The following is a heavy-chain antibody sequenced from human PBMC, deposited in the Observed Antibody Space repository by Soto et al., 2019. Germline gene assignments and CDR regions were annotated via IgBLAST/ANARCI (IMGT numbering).Heavy chain of an antibody. CDR2: IYYSGST. D-gene: IGHD3-10*01. CDR3: ARGFYGSGSNYSYYYGMDV. V-gene: IGHV4-39*07. CDR1: GGSISSSGYY. J-gene: IGHJ6*02. Sequence: SETLSLTCTVSGGSISSSGYYWGWIRQPPGKGLEGIGSIYYSGSTNYNPSLKSRVTISVDTSKNQFSLKLSSVTAADTAVYYCARGFYGSGSNYSYYYGMDVWGQGTTVTVSS.